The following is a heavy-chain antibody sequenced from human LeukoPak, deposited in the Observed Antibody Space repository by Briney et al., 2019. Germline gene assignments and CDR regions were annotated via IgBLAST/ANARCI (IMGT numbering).Heavy chain of an antibody. CDR2: INPNSGGT. CDR1: GYTFTGYY. V-gene: IGHV1-2*02. CDR3: ARYWGIVVVPAAMSHDAFDI. Sequence: ASVKVSCKASGYTFTGYYMHWVRQAPGQGLEWMGCINPNSGGTNFAQKFQGRVTMTRDTSISTAYMELSRLKSDDTAVYYCARYWGIVVVPAAMSHDAFDIWGQGTMVTVSS. D-gene: IGHD2-2*01. J-gene: IGHJ3*02.